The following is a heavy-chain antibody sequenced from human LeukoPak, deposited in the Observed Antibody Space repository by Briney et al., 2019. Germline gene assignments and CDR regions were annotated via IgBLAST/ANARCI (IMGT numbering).Heavy chain of an antibody. CDR3: AIGSRSYYYYYGMDV. V-gene: IGHV4-4*02. CDR2: IYHSGST. Sequence: NPSGTLSLTCAVSGGSISSSNWWSWVRQPPGKGLEWIGEIYHSGSTNYNPSLKSRVTISVDKSKNQFSLKLSSVTAAGTAVYYCAIGSRSYYYYYGMDVWGQGTTVTVSS. J-gene: IGHJ6*02. D-gene: IGHD6-13*01. CDR1: GGSISSSNW.